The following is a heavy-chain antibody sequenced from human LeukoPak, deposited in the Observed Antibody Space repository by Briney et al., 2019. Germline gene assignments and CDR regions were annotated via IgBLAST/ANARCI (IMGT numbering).Heavy chain of an antibody. CDR2: IRSKAYGGTT. CDR3: TRVGRIAADRMDV. V-gene: IGHV3-49*03. CDR1: GFTFGEYA. Sequence: GGTLRLSCTASGFTFGEYAMSWFRQAPGKGLEWVGFIRSKAYGGTTEYAASVKGRFTISRDDSKSIAYLQMNSLKTEDTAVYYCTRVGRIAADRMDVWGQGTTVTVSS. J-gene: IGHJ6*02. D-gene: IGHD6-13*01.